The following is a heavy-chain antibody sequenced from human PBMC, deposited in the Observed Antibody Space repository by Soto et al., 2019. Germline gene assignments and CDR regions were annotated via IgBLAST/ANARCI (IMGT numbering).Heavy chain of an antibody. CDR3: ARSEDCISTRRLDGMDV. CDR1: GGSISSGGYY. D-gene: IGHD2-2*01. Sequence: SETLSLTCTLSGGSISSGGYYWSWIRQHPAKGLEWIGYSYYSGSPYYNAPLKSRVNISVDTSKNQFSLKLSSVTAADTALYYCARSEDCISTRRLDGMDVWGQGTTVTVSS. CDR2: SYYSGSP. V-gene: IGHV4-31*03. J-gene: IGHJ6*02.